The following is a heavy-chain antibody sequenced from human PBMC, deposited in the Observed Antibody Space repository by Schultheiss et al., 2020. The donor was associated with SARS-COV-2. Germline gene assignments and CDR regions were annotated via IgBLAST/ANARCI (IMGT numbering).Heavy chain of an antibody. J-gene: IGHJ4*02. Sequence: GGSLRLSCAASGFTFSSYGMHWVRQAPGKGLEWVAVISYDGSNKDYADSVKGRFTISRDNSKNTLYLQMNSLRAEDTAVYYCAKDDGVDYCSSTSCSTDYWGQGTLVTVSS. CDR2: ISYDGSNK. V-gene: IGHV3-30*18. CDR1: GFTFSSYG. CDR3: AKDDGVDYCSSTSCSTDY. D-gene: IGHD2-2*01.